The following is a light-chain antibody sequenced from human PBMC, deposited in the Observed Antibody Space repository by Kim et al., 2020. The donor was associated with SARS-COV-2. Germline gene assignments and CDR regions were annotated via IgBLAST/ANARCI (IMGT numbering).Light chain of an antibody. CDR1: SSNIGAGYD. CDR3: QSYDNSLSGYV. Sequence: QRVTISCTGSSSNIGAGYDVHWYQQFPGAAPKFLIYGNDNRPSGVPDRFSGSKSDTSASLAITGLQPEDEADYYCQSYDNSLSGYVFGTGTKVTVL. CDR2: GND. V-gene: IGLV1-40*01. J-gene: IGLJ1*01.